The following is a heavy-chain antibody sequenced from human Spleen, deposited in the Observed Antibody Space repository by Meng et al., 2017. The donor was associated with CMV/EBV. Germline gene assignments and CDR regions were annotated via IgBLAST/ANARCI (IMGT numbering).Heavy chain of an antibody. CDR1: GFTFSSYA. CDR2: ISYDGSNK. CDR3: ARDRATVTPRAAFDI. V-gene: IGHV3-30-3*01. D-gene: IGHD4-17*01. J-gene: IGHJ3*02. Sequence: GSLRLSCAASGFTFSSYAMHWVRQAPGKGLEWVAVISYDGSNKYYADSVKGRFTISRDNSKNTLYLQMNSLRAEDTAVYYCARDRATVTPRAAFDIWGQGTMVTVSS.